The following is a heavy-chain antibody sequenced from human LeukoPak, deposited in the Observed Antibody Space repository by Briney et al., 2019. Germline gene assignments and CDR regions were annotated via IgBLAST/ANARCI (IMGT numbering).Heavy chain of an antibody. CDR3: ARDPRADYYDSSGYSSMFDY. CDR2: ISAYNGNT. Sequence: ASVKVSCKASGYTFTSYGISWVRQAPGQGLEWMGWISAYNGNTNYAQKLQGRVTMTTDTSTSTAYMELRSLRSDDTAVYYCARDPRADYYDSSGYSSMFDYWGQGTLVTVSS. V-gene: IGHV1-18*01. CDR1: GYTFTSYG. J-gene: IGHJ4*02. D-gene: IGHD3-22*01.